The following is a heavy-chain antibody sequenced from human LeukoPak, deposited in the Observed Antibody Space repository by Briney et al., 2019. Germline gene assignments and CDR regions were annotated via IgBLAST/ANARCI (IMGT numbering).Heavy chain of an antibody. CDR1: GFTFSSYA. V-gene: IGHV3-23*01. CDR2: IFGSGTT. CDR3: AKTLGIAATHPSN. J-gene: IGHJ4*02. D-gene: IGHD6-25*01. Sequence: GGSLRPSCAASGFTFSSYAMSWVRQAPGKGLEWVSGIFGSGTTYYTDSVKGRFTISRDNSKNTLYLQMSSLRAEDTAIYYCAKTLGIAATHPSNWGQGTLVTVSS.